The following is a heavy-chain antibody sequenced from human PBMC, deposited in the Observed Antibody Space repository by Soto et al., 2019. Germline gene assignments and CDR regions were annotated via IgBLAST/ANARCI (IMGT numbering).Heavy chain of an antibody. V-gene: IGHV1-3*01. CDR3: ARETDYYDILTGYRYYYGMTS. CDR2: INAANGNT. J-gene: IGHJ6*02. CDR1: GFTFTKNA. D-gene: IGHD3-9*01. Sequence: ASVKVSCKASGFTFTKNAIHWVRQAPGQRLEWMGWINAANGNTKYSQKFQGRVTIIRDTSASTAYMELTSLRSEDTAVYYCARETDYYDILTGYRYYYGMTSGAKGPRSPSP.